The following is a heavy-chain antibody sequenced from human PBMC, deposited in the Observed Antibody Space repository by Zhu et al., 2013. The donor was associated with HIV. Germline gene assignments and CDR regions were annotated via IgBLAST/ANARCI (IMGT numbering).Heavy chain of an antibody. CDR2: MNPNSGNT. Sequence: QVQLVQSGAEVKKPGASVKVSCKASGYTFTSYDINWVRQATGQGLEWMGWMNPNSGNTGYAQKFQGRVTMTRNTSISTAYMELSSLRSEDTAVYYCASGYSPRPSATIIPIGYWGQGTLVTVSS. J-gene: IGHJ4*02. CDR1: GYTFTSYD. D-gene: IGHD5-12*01. CDR3: ASGYSPRPSATIIPIGY. V-gene: IGHV1-8*01.